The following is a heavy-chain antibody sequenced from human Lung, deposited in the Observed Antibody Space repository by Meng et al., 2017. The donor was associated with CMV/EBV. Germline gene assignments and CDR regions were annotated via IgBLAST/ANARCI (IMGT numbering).Heavy chain of an antibody. J-gene: IGHJ4*02. CDR2: MSGSGSMM. CDR3: AKKGGDGALHYFDY. CDR1: GFIFSNYA. V-gene: IGHV3-23*01. D-gene: IGHD3-16*01. Sequence: GESLKISCAASGFIFSNYAMSWVRQAPGKGLEWISFMSGSGSMMFYVDSVRGRFTISRDSSKNTLYLQMNSLRAEDTAVYYCAKKGGDGALHYFDYWGQGTLVXVSS.